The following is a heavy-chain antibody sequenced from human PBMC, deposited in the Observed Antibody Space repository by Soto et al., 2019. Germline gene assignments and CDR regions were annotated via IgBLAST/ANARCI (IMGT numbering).Heavy chain of an antibody. J-gene: IGHJ4*02. D-gene: IGHD6-6*01. CDR3: AKDMSASYSSSSHYFCS. CDR1: GFTFDDYA. Sequence: PGGSLRLSCAASGFTFDDYAMHWVRQALGKGLEWVSGLSWNSDSIGYADSVKGRFTISRDNAKNSLHLQMNGLRAEDTALYYCAKDMSASYSSSSHYFCSWGQGTLVTVSS. CDR2: LSWNSDSI. V-gene: IGHV3-9*01.